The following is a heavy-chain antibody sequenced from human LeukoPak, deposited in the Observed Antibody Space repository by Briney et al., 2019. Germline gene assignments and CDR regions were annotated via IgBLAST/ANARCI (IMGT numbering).Heavy chain of an antibody. CDR2: INHSGST. Sequence: SETLSLTCAVSGGSFSGYYCSWIRQPAGEGLEWIGEINHSGSTNYNPSLKSRVTISVDTSKNQFSLKLSSVTAADTAVYYCASLQFCGSTSCLYYWGQGTLVTVSS. J-gene: IGHJ4*02. V-gene: IGHV4-34*01. D-gene: IGHD2-2*01. CDR1: GGSFSGYY. CDR3: ASLQFCGSTSCLYY.